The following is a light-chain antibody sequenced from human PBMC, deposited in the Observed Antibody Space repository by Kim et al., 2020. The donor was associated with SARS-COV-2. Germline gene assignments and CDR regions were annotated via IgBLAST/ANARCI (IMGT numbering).Light chain of an antibody. CDR2: GAS. CDR1: QSVSSGY. V-gene: IGKV3-20*01. J-gene: IGKJ2*02. Sequence: EIVLTQSPGTLSLSPGERATLSCRASQSVSSGYLAWYQQKPGQAPRLLIYGASSRATGIPDRFSGSGSGTDFTLTISRLEPEDFAVYYCQQYGSSACTFGQGTKLEI. CDR3: QQYGSSACT.